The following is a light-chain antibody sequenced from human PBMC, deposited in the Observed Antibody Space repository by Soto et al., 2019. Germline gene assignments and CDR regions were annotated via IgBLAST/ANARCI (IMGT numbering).Light chain of an antibody. Sequence: DIQMTQFPSTLSASVGDRVTITCRASQSISSWLAWYQQKPGKAPKLLIYKASSLESGVPSRFSGSGSGTEFTLTISSLQPDDSATYYCQQYNSYPWTFGQGTKVDIK. CDR2: KAS. V-gene: IGKV1-5*03. CDR3: QQYNSYPWT. J-gene: IGKJ1*01. CDR1: QSISSW.